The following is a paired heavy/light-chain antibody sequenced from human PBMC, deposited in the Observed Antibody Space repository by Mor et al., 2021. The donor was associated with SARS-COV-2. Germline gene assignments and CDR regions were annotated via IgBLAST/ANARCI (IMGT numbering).Heavy chain of an antibody. J-gene: IGHJ4*02. Sequence: QVQLQESGPGLVKPSGTLSLTCTVSGGSISSYYWSWIRQPAGKGLEWIGRVYGSGSTNYDPSLKSRVTVSVDTSKNQFSLHLSSVTAADTAVYYCARMFTFGGVVYFDLWGQGTLVTVSS. D-gene: IGHD3-16*01. CDR3: ARMFTFGGVVYFDL. V-gene: IGHV4-4*07. CDR1: GGSISSYY. CDR2: VYGSGST.
Light chain of an antibody. J-gene: IGLJ2*01. CDR2: DDS. Sequence: SYVLTQPPSVSVAPGQTARITCGGTNIGSKGVHWYQQRPGQAPVLVVYDDSDRPSGIPERFSGFSSGNTATLTISRVEAGDEADYYCQVWDSNNDHPLVFGGGTKLTVL. CDR3: QVWDSNNDHPLV. CDR1: NIGSKG. V-gene: IGLV3-21*02.